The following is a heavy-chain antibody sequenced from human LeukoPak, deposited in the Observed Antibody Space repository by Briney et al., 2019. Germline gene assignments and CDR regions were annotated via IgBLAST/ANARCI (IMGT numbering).Heavy chain of an antibody. CDR1: GFTFSSYA. CDR3: AKDGDCSSSSCLDY. Sequence: PGGSLRLSCAASGFTFSSYAVHWVRQAPGKGPEWVAITWYDGSKKYYADSVKGRFAISRDNSKNTLYLQMNSLRAEDTAMYYCAKDGDCSSSSCLDYWGQGTLVIVSS. J-gene: IGHJ4*02. D-gene: IGHD2-2*01. CDR2: TWYDGSKK. V-gene: IGHV3-33*06.